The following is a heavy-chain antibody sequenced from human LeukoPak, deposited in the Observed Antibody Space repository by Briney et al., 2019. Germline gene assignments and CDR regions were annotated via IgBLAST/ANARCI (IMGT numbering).Heavy chain of an antibody. CDR2: INHSGST. Sequence: SETLSLTCAVYGGSFSGYYWSWIRQPPGKGLEWTGEINHSGSTNYNPSLKSRVTISVDTSKNQFSLKLSSVTAADTAVYYCARWDHGRSRDGYNRRFYYYYYGMDVWGQGTTVTVSS. J-gene: IGHJ6*02. V-gene: IGHV4-34*01. CDR3: ARWDHGRSRDGYNRRFYYYYYGMDV. CDR1: GGSFSGYY. D-gene: IGHD5-24*01.